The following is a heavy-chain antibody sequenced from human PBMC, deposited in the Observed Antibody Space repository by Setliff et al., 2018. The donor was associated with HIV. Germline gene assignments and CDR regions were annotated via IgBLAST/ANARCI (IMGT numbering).Heavy chain of an antibody. V-gene: IGHV3-11*04. J-gene: IGHJ4*02. CDR2: ITSSGTTT. D-gene: IGHD1-26*01. CDR1: GFSFSDYY. Sequence: GGSLRLSCAASGFSFSDYYMTWVRQAPGRGLEWVSYITSSGTTTLYGDSMRGRFTASRDNAESSMYLQMNNLRAEDTAVYYCAKDRSGSYSFARDWGQGTLVTV. CDR3: AKDRSGSYSFARD.